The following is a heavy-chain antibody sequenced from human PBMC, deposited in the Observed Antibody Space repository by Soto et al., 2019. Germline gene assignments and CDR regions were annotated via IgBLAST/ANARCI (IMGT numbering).Heavy chain of an antibody. J-gene: IGHJ5*01. V-gene: IGHV1-8*01. CDR2: MNPGSGDT. Sequence: ASVKVCCKASGYAFPNNDVHWARQATGQGLEWMGWMNPGSGDTGYAQKFQGRVTMTRDISIATAYMELSSLRSEETAIYYCARMASFGSLNRFDPWRQGTLDTASS. D-gene: IGHD5-18*01. CDR3: ARMASFGSLNRFDP. CDR1: GYAFPNND.